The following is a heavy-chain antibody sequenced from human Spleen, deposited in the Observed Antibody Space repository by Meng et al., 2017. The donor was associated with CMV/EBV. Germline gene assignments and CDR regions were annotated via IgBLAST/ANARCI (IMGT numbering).Heavy chain of an antibody. CDR3: ATLVYCGGDCYPEDYYYYGMDV. V-gene: IGHV1-46*01. Sequence: ASVKVSCKASGYTFTSYYMHWVRQAPGQGLEWMGIINLSAGSTTYAQKFQGRVTMTRDTSTSKLYMELSSLRSEDTAVYYCATLVYCGGDCYPEDYYYYGMDVWGQGTTVTVSS. J-gene: IGHJ6*02. D-gene: IGHD2-21*01. CDR2: INLSAGST. CDR1: GYTFTSYY.